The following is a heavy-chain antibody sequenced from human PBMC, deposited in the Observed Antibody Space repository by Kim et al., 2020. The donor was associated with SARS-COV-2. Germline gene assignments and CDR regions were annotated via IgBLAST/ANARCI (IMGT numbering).Heavy chain of an antibody. CDR1: GGSINNYY. CDR2: IYTSGST. CDR3: ARGPQYFFDLDS. J-gene: IGHJ4*02. D-gene: IGHD2-2*01. V-gene: IGHV4-4*07. Sequence: SETLSLTCTVSGGSINNYYWSWVRQPAGKGLEWIGRIYTSGSTDYDPSFKSRVTMSVDMSKNQFSLKLTSVTAADSAVYYCARGPQYFFDLDSWGPGTLVTVSS.